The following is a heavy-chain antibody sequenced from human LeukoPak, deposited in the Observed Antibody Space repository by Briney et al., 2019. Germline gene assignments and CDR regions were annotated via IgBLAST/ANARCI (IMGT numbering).Heavy chain of an antibody. CDR3: ARVVFGGSGYSDDAFDI. J-gene: IGHJ3*02. CDR1: GYTFIDYE. V-gene: IGHV1-2*06. CDR2: VNPKNGGT. D-gene: IGHD3-22*01. Sequence: ASVKVSCKASGYTFIDYELDWVRQAPGQGFELMGRVNPKNGGTNHAHKFQGRVTMTRDTSISTVYMELSGLTSDDTAVYYCARVVFGGSGYSDDAFDIWGQGTMVTVSS.